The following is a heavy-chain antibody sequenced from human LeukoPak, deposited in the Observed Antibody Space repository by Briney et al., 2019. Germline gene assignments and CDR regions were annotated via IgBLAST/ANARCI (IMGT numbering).Heavy chain of an antibody. V-gene: IGHV4-59*01. CDR1: GGSISSYY. CDR2: IYYSGST. Sequence: SETLSLTCTVSGGSISSYYWSWIRQPPGKGLEWIGYIYYSGSTNYNPSLKSRVTISVDTPKNQFSLKLSSVTAADTAVYYCARAGYYDFWSGSDAFDIWGQGTMVTVSS. J-gene: IGHJ3*02. D-gene: IGHD3-3*01. CDR3: ARAGYYDFWSGSDAFDI.